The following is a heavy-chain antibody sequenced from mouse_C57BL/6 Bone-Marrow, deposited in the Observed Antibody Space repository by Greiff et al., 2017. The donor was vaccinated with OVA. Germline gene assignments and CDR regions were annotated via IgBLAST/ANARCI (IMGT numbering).Heavy chain of an antibody. V-gene: IGHV1-64*01. J-gene: IGHJ2*01. CDR2: IHPNSGST. Sequence: VQLQQPGAELVQPGASVKLSCKASGYTFTSYWMHWVKQRPGQGLEWIGMIHPNSGSTNYNEKFKSKATLTVDKSSSTAYMQISSMTSEDSAVYYCASSLFYYGTPWGQGTTLTVSS. CDR3: ASSLFYYGTP. D-gene: IGHD1-1*01. CDR1: GYTFTSYW.